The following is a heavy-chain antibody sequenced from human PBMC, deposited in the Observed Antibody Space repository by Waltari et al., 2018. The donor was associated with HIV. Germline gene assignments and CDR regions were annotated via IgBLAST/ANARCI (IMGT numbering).Heavy chain of an antibody. CDR3: AAARDELGATGGWEY. J-gene: IGHJ4*02. D-gene: IGHD1-26*01. V-gene: IGHV4-61*02. Sequence: QVQLQESGPGLVKPSPTLSLTCRVSGDSLRRDNFHWSWIRQPAGKGLEWIGRVYTSGSTNYNESLQSRATVSMDASKNLLSLKLFSVTAADTAVYYCAAARDELGATGGWEYWGQGTLVIVSS. CDR2: VYTSGST. CDR1: GDSLRRDNFH.